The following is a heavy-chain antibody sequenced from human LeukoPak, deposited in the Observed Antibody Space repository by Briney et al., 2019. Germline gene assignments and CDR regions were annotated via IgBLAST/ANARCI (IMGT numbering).Heavy chain of an antibody. CDR3: AREYSWDIVVVPAAINAFDI. CDR2: ISAHNGNT. J-gene: IGHJ3*02. V-gene: IGHV1-18*01. Sequence: GASVKVPCKASGYTFTSYGISWVRQAPGQGLEWMGWISAHNGNTNYAQKLQGRVTMTTDTSTSTAYMELRSLRSDDTAVYYCAREYSWDIVVVPAAINAFDIWGQGTMVTVSS. CDR1: GYTFTSYG. D-gene: IGHD2-2*02.